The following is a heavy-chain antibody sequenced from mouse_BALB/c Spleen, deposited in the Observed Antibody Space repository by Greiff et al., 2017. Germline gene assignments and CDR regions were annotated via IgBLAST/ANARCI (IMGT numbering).Heavy chain of an antibody. CDR2: IDPANGNT. CDR1: GFNIKDTY. CDR3: ARARWGCDYVSWFAY. V-gene: IGHV14-3*02. D-gene: IGHD2-4*01. Sequence: VQLQQSGAELVKPGASVKLSCTASGFNIKDTYMHWVKQRPEQGLEWIGRIDPANGNTKYDPKFQGKATITADTSSNTAYLQLSSLTSEDTAVYYCARARWGCDYVSWFAYWGQGTLVTVSA. J-gene: IGHJ3*01.